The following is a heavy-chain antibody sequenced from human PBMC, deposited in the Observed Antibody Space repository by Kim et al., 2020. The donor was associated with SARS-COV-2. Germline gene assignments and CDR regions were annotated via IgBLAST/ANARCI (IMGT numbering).Heavy chain of an antibody. D-gene: IGHD5-12*01. J-gene: IGHJ6*02. V-gene: IGHV1-2*06. CDR2: INPNSGGT. Sequence: ASVKVSCKASGYTFTGYYMHWVRQAPGQGLEWMGRINPNSGGTNYAQKFQGRVTMTRDTSISTAYMELSRLRSDDTAVYYCARGWLNYYYGMDVWGQGTTVTVSS. CDR1: GYTFTGYY. CDR3: ARGWLNYYYGMDV.